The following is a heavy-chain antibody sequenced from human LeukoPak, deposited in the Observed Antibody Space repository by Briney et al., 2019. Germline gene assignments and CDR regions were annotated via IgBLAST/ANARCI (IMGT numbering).Heavy chain of an antibody. CDR1: GFTFSSYS. CDR3: ARDPLDDYGANPGY. J-gene: IGHJ4*02. D-gene: IGHD4-23*01. CDR2: ISSSSSTR. Sequence: GGSLRLSCSASGFTFSSYSMNWVRQAPGKGLEWVSYISSSSSTRHYADSVKDRFTVSRDNAKNSLYLQMNSLRAGDTAVYYCARDPLDDYGANPGYWGQGTLVTVSS. V-gene: IGHV3-48*01.